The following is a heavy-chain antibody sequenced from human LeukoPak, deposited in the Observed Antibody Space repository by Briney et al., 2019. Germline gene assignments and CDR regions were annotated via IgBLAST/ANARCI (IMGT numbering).Heavy chain of an antibody. CDR3: AKALSYYYGSGSDY. D-gene: IGHD3-10*01. V-gene: IGHV3-9*01. J-gene: IGHJ4*02. CDR1: GFTFDDYA. CDR2: ISWNSGSI. Sequence: GRSLRLSCAASGFTFDDYAMPWVRQAPGKGLEWVSGISWNSGSIGYADSVKGRFTISRDNAKNSLYPQMNSLRAEDTALYYCAKALSYYYGSGSDYWGQGTLVTVSS.